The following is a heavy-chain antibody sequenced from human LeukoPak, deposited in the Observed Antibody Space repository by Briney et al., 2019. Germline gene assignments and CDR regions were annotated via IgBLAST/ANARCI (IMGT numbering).Heavy chain of an antibody. CDR1: GYTFTSYG. CDR2: ISAYNGNT. D-gene: IGHD6-19*01. V-gene: IGHV1-18*01. J-gene: IGHJ4*02. Sequence: GASVKVSCKASGYTFTSYGISWVRQAPGQGLEWMGWISAYNGNTNYAQKLQGRVTMTTDTSTSTAYMELRSLRSDDTAVYYCARTLAVAGLVGFDYWGQGTLVTVSS. CDR3: ARTLAVAGLVGFDY.